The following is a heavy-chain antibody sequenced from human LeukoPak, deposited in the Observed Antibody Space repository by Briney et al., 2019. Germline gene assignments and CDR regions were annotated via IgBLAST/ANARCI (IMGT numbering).Heavy chain of an antibody. D-gene: IGHD3-10*01. CDR3: ARGGLWFGELLDY. Sequence: SETLSLTCTVSGGSISSYYWSWIRQPPGKGLEWIGYIYYSGSTNYNPSLTSRVTISLDTSKNQFSLKLSSVTAADTAVYYCARGGLWFGELLDYWGQGTLVTVSS. V-gene: IGHV4-59*08. CDR2: IYYSGST. J-gene: IGHJ4*02. CDR1: GGSISSYY.